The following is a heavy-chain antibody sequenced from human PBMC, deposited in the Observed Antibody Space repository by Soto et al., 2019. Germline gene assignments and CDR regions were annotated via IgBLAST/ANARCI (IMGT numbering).Heavy chain of an antibody. J-gene: IGHJ4*02. CDR3: ARDVRGSDLYYFDY. D-gene: IGHD2-21*02. CDR2: ISSSSSTI. Sequence: EVQLVESGGGLVQPGGSLRLSCAASGLTFSSYSMNWVRQAPGKGLEWISYISSSSSTIYYADSVKGRFTISRDNAKNSLYLQMNSLRAEDTAVYYCARDVRGSDLYYFDYWGQGTLVTVSS. CDR1: GLTFSSYS. V-gene: IGHV3-48*01.